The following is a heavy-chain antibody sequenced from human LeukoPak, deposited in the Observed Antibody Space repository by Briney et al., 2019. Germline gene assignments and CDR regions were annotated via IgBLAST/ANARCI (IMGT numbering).Heavy chain of an antibody. CDR3: ARSRGPGSHWFDP. CDR1: GFTFSSFA. D-gene: IGHD3-10*01. CDR2: VSDST. J-gene: IGHJ5*02. Sequence: PGESLRLSCAASGFTFSSFALTWGRQAPAKGPEWVSTVSDSTYYADSVRGRFTIYRDDSKNKLYLQMDRLRAEDTAIYFCARSRGPGSHWFDPWGQGTLVTVSS. V-gene: IGHV3-23*01.